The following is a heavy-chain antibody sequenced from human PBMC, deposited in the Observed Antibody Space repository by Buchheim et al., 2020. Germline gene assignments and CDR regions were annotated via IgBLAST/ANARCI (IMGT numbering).Heavy chain of an antibody. D-gene: IGHD5-12*01. CDR3: AREDHSGYDSFDY. V-gene: IGHV3-74*01. CDR2: IYTDGSSA. J-gene: IGHJ4*02. CDR1: GFAFRSYW. Sequence: EVQLVESGGGLNQPGGSLRLSCAASGFAFRSYWMHWVRQAPGQGLVWVSRIYTDGSSANYADSVKGRFTISRDNAKNTLSLQMNSLRAEDTAIYYCAREDHSGYDSFDYWGQGAL.